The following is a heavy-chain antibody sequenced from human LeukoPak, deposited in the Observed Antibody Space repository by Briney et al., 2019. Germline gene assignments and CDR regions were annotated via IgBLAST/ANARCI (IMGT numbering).Heavy chain of an antibody. CDR3: DSAGTSNCHSYFDY. Sequence: GGSLRLSCVASGCTFRRCGVYWDCQAPGKGLEWVAFMFYDGTHEYYADSVKGRFTISTDHSKNTLYLHMNMMTVEAAGASFYDSAGTSNCHSYFDYWGQGALVTVSS. D-gene: IGHD1-14*01. CDR1: GCTFRRCG. J-gene: IGHJ4*02. V-gene: IGHV3-33*07. CDR2: MFYDGTHE.